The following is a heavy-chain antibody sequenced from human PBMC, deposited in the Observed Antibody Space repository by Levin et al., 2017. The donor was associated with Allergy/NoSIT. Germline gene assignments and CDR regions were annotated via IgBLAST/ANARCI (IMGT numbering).Heavy chain of an antibody. CDR1: GAPFTGFY. V-gene: IGHV4-59*01. CDR2: IYFSGST. CDR3: ARREAVPVTPYDY. J-gene: IGHJ4*02. D-gene: IGHD6-19*01. Sequence: ETLSLTCTVAGAPFTGFYWTWIRQSPGKGLEWIGHIYFSGSTDYHPSLGSRVTISSDSSKNQFSLKLTSVTAADTAVYYCARREAVPVTPYDYWGQGTLVTVAS.